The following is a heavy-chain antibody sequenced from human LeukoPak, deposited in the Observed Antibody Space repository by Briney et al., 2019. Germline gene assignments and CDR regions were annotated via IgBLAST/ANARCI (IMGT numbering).Heavy chain of an antibody. J-gene: IGHJ6*03. D-gene: IGHD6-19*01. CDR1: GFTFSSYA. V-gene: IGHV3-64*01. Sequence: PGGSLRLSCAASGFTFSSYAMHWVRQAPGKGLEYVSAISSNGGSTYYANSVKGRFTISRDNSKNTLYLQMGSLRAEDMAVYYCARMGRRIAVAGRSYYMDVWGKGTTVTVSS. CDR3: ARMGRRIAVAGRSYYMDV. CDR2: ISSNGGST.